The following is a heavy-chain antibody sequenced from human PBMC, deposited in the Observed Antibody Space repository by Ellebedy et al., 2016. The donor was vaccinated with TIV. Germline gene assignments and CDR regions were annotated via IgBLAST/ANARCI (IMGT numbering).Heavy chain of an antibody. CDR2: ISSSSSYI. CDR3: ARIQGRVPTGYSSSWYNY. D-gene: IGHD6-13*01. Sequence: GESLKISCAASGFTFSTYSMDWVRQAPGKGLEWVSSISSSSSYIYYADSVKGRFTISRDNAKSSLYLQMNTLRAEDTAVYYCARIQGRVPTGYSSSWYNYWGQGTLVTVSS. V-gene: IGHV3-21*01. J-gene: IGHJ4*02. CDR1: GFTFSTYS.